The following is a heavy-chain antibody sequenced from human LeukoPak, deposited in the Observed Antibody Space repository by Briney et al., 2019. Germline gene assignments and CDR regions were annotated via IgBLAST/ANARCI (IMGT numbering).Heavy chain of an antibody. CDR2: IKSNAYGGTA. J-gene: IGHJ4*02. CDR1: GFNFVEYS. Sequence: GRSLRLSYTASGFNFVEYSMSWFRQAPGKGREWVGFIKSNAYGGTAEYASSVKGRFTISRDDSSRTAYLQMDRLRVEGTAVFFCTKTGCSSAYCYSNYWARGTLVTVSS. D-gene: IGHD2-15*01. CDR3: TKTGCSSAYCYSNY. V-gene: IGHV3-49*03.